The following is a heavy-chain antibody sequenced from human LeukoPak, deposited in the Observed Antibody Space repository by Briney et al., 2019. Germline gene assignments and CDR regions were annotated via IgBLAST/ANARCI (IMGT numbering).Heavy chain of an antibody. CDR1: GYTFTDDY. CDR2: INPNSGGT. CDR3: ARRGYSGYGY. Sequence: GASLKVSCKASGYTFTDDYIHWVRQAPGQGLEWMGWINPNSGGTNYAQKFQGRVTMTRDTSISTAYMELSRLRSDDTTVYYCARRGYSGYGYWGQGTLVTVSS. J-gene: IGHJ4*02. D-gene: IGHD5-12*01. V-gene: IGHV1-2*02.